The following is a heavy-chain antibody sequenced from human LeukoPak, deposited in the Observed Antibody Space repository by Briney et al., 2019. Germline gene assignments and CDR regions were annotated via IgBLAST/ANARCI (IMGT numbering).Heavy chain of an antibody. CDR2: IYPGDSET. J-gene: IGHJ6*03. Sequence: GESLKISCKGSGYNFTNYWIGWVRQMPGKGLEWMGIIYPGDSETRYSPSFQGQVTISADKSISTAYLQWSSLKASDTAMHYCARSKPYMDVWGKGTTVTISS. CDR3: ARSKPYMDV. CDR1: GYNFTNYW. D-gene: IGHD4-11*01. V-gene: IGHV5-51*01.